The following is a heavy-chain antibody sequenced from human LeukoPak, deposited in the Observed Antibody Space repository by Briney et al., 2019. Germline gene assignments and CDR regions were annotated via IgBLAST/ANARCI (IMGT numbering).Heavy chain of an antibody. J-gene: IGHJ4*02. V-gene: IGHV1-46*01. CDR1: GYTFTSYY. Sequence: ASVKVSCKASGYTFTSYYMLWVRQAPGQGLEWMGIINPSGGSTSYAQKFQDRVTMTRDTSTSTVYMELSSLRSEDTALYYCARNDLFLYGDYEGTDWGQGTLVTVSS. CDR2: INPSGGST. D-gene: IGHD4-17*01. CDR3: ARNDLFLYGDYEGTD.